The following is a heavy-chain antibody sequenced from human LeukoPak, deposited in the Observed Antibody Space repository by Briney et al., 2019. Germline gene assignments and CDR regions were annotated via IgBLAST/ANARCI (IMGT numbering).Heavy chain of an antibody. Sequence: SVKVSCKASGGTLSSYAISWVRQAPGQGLEWMGRIIPILGIANYAQKFQGRVTITADKSTSTAYMELSSLRSEDTAVYYCASPGTTYAFDYWGQGTLVTVSS. J-gene: IGHJ4*02. V-gene: IGHV1-69*04. CDR1: GGTLSSYA. CDR3: ASPGTTYAFDY. D-gene: IGHD4-11*01. CDR2: IIPILGIA.